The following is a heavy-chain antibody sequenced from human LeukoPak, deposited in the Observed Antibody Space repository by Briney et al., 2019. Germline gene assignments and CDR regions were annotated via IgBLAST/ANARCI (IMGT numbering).Heavy chain of an antibody. J-gene: IGHJ4*02. CDR1: GFTFSSYE. D-gene: IGHD3-3*01. CDR2: ISSSGSTI. Sequence: GGSLRLSCAASGFTFSSYEMNWVHQAPGKGLEWVSYISSSGSTIYYADSVKGRFTISRDNAKNSLYLQMNSLRAEDTAVYYCAREFGYYDFWSGYLPGHFDYWGQGTLVTVSS. CDR3: AREFGYYDFWSGYLPGHFDY. V-gene: IGHV3-48*03.